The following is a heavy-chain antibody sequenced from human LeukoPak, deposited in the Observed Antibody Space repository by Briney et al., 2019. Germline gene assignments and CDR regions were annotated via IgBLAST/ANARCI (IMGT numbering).Heavy chain of an antibody. J-gene: IGHJ4*02. CDR2: IYSDGST. D-gene: IGHD2-15*01. CDR1: GFTVSSNH. Sequence: GGSLRLSCTASGFTVSSNHMTWVRQAPGKGLEWVSVIYSDGSTYYTDSVKGRFTISRDNSKSTLYLQMNSLRVEDTAVYYCARVQGSGLLRWYWGQGTLVTVSS. CDR3: ARVQGSGLLRWY. V-gene: IGHV3-66*01.